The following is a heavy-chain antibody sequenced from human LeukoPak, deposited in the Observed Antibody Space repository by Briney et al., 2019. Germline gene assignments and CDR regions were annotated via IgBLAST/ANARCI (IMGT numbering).Heavy chain of an antibody. Sequence: GGSLRLSCAASGFTFSSYWMSWVRQAPGKGLEWVANIKQDGSEKYYVDSVKGRFTISRDNAKNSLYLQMNSLRAEDTAVYYCARDTAEPNLLWFGSKLHDYWGQGTLVTVSS. CDR1: GFTFSSYW. D-gene: IGHD3-10*01. V-gene: IGHV3-7*01. CDR3: ARDTAEPNLLWFGSKLHDY. CDR2: IKQDGSEK. J-gene: IGHJ4*02.